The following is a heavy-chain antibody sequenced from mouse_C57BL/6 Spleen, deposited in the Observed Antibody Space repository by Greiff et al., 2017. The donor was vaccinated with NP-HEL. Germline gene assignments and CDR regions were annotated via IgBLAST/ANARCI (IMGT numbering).Heavy chain of an antibody. Sequence: VQLQQSGAELVRPGSSVKLSCKASGYTFTSYWMDWVKQRPGQGLEWIGNIYPSDSETHYNQKFKDKATLTVDKSSSTAYMQLSSLTSEDSAVYYCARRHYYGSSYGYYAMDYWGQGTSVTVSS. D-gene: IGHD1-1*01. V-gene: IGHV1-61*01. J-gene: IGHJ4*01. CDR2: IYPSDSET. CDR1: GYTFTSYW. CDR3: ARRHYYGSSYGYYAMDY.